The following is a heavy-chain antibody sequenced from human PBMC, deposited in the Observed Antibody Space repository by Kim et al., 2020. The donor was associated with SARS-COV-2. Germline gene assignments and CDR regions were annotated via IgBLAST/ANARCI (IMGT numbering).Heavy chain of an antibody. J-gene: IGHJ4*01. CDR2: ISWNSGSI. V-gene: IGHV3-9*01. CDR3: AKDFRGDTMVRGGYYFD. CDR1: GFTFDDYA. D-gene: IGHD3-10*01. Sequence: GGSLRLSCAASGFTFDDYAMHWVRQAPGKGLEWVSGISWNSGSIGYADSVKGRFTISRDNAKNSLYLQMNSLRAEDTALYYCAKDFRGDTMVRGGYYFD.